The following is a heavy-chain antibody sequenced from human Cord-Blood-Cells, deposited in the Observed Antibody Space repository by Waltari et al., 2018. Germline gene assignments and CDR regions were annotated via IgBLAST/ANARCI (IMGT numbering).Heavy chain of an antibody. D-gene: IGHD6-19*01. J-gene: IGHJ4*02. Sequence: EVQLVESGGGLIQPGGSLRLSCAASGFTVSSNYMSWVRQAPGKGLGWVSVIDTGGSTYYADSVEGRFTISRDISKNTLYLQMNSLQAEDTAVYYCARGAHSSGWYGYWGQGTLVTVSS. CDR1: GFTVSSNY. CDR3: ARGAHSSGWYGY. CDR2: IDTGGST. V-gene: IGHV3-53*01.